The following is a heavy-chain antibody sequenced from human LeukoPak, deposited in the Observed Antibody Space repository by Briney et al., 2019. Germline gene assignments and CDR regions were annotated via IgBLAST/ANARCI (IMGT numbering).Heavy chain of an antibody. D-gene: IGHD2-21*02. CDR3: AKAMGVVVPAGNDY. V-gene: IGHV3-23*01. Sequence: GGSLRLSCTGSGFTFSNYAMSWVRQAPGKGLEWVAGFSGGGYSASYADSVKGRFTISRENSRSTMYVQMNNLRVEDTAVYYCAKAMGVVVPAGNDYWGQGTLVTVSS. CDR1: GFTFSNYA. CDR2: FSGGGYSA. J-gene: IGHJ4*02.